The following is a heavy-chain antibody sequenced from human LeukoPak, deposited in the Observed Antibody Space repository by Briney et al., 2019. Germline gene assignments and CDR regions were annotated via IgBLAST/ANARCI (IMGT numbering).Heavy chain of an antibody. Sequence: GGSLRLSCAASGFTFSSYGMHWVRQAPGKGLEWVAVISYDGSNKYYADSVKGRFTISRDNSKNTLCLQMNSLRAEDTAVYYCAKGGAYYYDSSGYMAGGYWGQGTLVTVSP. CDR1: GFTFSSYG. CDR2: ISYDGSNK. CDR3: AKGGAYYYDSSGYMAGGY. D-gene: IGHD3-22*01. J-gene: IGHJ4*02. V-gene: IGHV3-30*18.